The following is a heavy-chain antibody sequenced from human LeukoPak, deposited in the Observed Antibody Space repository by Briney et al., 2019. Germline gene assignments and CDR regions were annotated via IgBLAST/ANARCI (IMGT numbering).Heavy chain of an antibody. V-gene: IGHV4-34*01. D-gene: IGHD1-26*01. CDR2: INHSGST. Sequence: KPSETLSLTCAVYGGSFSGYYWSWIRQPSGKGLEWIGEINHSGSTNYNPSLKSRVTISVDTSKNQFSLNLSSVTAADTAVYYCARVGVGATPCFDYWGQGTLVTVSS. CDR1: GGSFSGYY. CDR3: ARVGVGATPCFDY. J-gene: IGHJ4*02.